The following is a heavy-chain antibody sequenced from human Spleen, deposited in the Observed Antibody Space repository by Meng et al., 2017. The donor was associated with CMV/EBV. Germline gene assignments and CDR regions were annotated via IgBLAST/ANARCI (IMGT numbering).Heavy chain of an antibody. CDR2: IYYSGST. J-gene: IGHJ6*02. Sequence: SETLSLTCTVSGGSISSYYWSWIRQPPGKGLEWIGYIYYSGSTNYNPSLKSRVTISVDTSKNQFSLKLSSVTAADTAVYYCARQLRVMVYANYYYYGMDVWGQGTTVTVSS. D-gene: IGHD2-8*01. CDR3: ARQLRVMVYANYYYYGMDV. CDR1: GGSISSYY. V-gene: IGHV4-59*01.